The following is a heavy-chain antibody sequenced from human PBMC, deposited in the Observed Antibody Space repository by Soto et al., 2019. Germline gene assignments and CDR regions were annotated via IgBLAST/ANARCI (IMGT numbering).Heavy chain of an antibody. J-gene: IGHJ4*02. Sequence: QVQLQQWGAALLKPSETLSLTCAVYGGSFSGYYWTWIRQPPGTGLEWIGEINHSGTTNYNPSLNTRVTISVDTSYNPISLKLTSVTAAATAVSYSARDKITRLLDYWGQGTLVTVSS. V-gene: IGHV4-34*01. CDR1: GGSFSGYY. CDR2: INHSGTT. CDR3: ARDKITRLLDY. D-gene: IGHD3-10*01.